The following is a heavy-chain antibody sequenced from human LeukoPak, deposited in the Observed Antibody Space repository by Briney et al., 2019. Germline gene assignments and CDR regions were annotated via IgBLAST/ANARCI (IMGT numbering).Heavy chain of an antibody. CDR1: GFTFSDYY. V-gene: IGHV3-11*05. J-gene: IGHJ6*02. CDR3: ARDRLVAIPSFQPMDV. D-gene: IGHD2-8*02. Sequence: EGSLRLSCAASGFTFSDYYMSWIRQAPGRGLELVSYISGSRTYTNYADSVKGRFSISRDNAKNSVYLQMNSLRAEDTAIYYCARDRLVAIPSFQPMDVWGQGTTVTVSS. CDR2: ISGSRTYT.